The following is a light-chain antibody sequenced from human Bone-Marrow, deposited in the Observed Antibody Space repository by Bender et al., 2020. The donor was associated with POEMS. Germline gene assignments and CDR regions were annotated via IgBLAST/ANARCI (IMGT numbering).Light chain of an antibody. V-gene: IGLV1-44*01. CDR2: SNY. CDR3: STYDSSRSGRM. J-gene: IGLJ3*02. Sequence: QSVLTQPPSASGNPGQSVIISCSGTDSNFGGNNVNWYQHLPGTAPRLVVYSNYQRPSGVPARFSGSKSGTSASLAISDIHSEDVCEYYCSTYDSSRSGRMFGGVTKLTVL. CDR1: DSNFGGNN.